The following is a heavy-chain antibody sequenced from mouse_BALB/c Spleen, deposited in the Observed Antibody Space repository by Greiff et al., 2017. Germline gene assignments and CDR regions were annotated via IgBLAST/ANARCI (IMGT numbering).Heavy chain of an antibody. CDR3: ARHLYGNYPFAY. V-gene: IGHV5-12-1*01. Sequence: EVKVVESGGGLVKPGGSLKLSCAASGFAFSSYDMSWVRQTPEKRLEWVAYISSGGGSTYYPDTVKGRFTISRDNAKNTLYLQMSSLKSEDTAMYYCARHLYGNYPFAYWGQGTLVTVSA. J-gene: IGHJ3*01. CDR1: GFAFSSYD. D-gene: IGHD2-1*01. CDR2: ISSGGGST.